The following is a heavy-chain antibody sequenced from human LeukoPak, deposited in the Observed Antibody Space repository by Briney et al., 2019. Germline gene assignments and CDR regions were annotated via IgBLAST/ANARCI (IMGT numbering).Heavy chain of an antibody. D-gene: IGHD6-19*01. CDR3: ARDRSGWYHWFDP. CDR1: GGSISSGGYY. V-gene: IGHV4-31*03. Sequence: SETLSLTCTVSGGSISSGGYYWSWIRQHPGKGLEWIGYIYYSGSTYYNPSLKSRVTISVDTSKNQFSLKLSSVTAADTAVYYCARDRSGWYHWFDPWGQGTLVTVSS. CDR2: IYYSGST. J-gene: IGHJ5*02.